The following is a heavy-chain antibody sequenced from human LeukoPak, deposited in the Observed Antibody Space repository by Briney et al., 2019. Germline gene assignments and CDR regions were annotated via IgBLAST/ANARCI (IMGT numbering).Heavy chain of an antibody. CDR2: INPSGGST. CDR1: GYTFTSYY. V-gene: IGHV1-46*01. J-gene: IGHJ4*02. CDR3: ATAIPRLRYFDWPSYYFDY. D-gene: IGHD3-9*01. Sequence: ASVKVPCKASGYTFTSYYMHWVRQAPGQGLEWMGIINPSGGSTSYAQKFQGRVTMTRDTSTSTVYMELSSLRSEDTAVYYCATAIPRLRYFDWPSYYFDYWGQGTLVTVSS.